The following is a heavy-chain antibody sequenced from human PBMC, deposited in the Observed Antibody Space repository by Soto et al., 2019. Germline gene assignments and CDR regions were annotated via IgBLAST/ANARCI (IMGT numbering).Heavy chain of an antibody. CDR2: ISSSSSTI. CDR1: GFTFSSYS. V-gene: IGHV3-48*01. J-gene: IGHJ3*02. D-gene: IGHD3-16*02. CDR3: ARDPSDYIWGSYPSDAFDI. Sequence: GGSLRLSCAASGFTFSSYSMNWVRQAPGKGLEWVSYISSSSSTIYYADSVKGRFTISRDNAKNSLYLQMNSLRVEDTAVYYCARDPSDYIWGSYPSDAFDIWGQGTMVTISS.